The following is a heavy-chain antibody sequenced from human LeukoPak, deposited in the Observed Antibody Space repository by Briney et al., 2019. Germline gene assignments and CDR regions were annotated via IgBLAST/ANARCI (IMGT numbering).Heavy chain of an antibody. V-gene: IGHV4-30-4*01. CDR3: ARGPTAPGSVPYYYMDV. CDR2: INYSGIT. Sequence: SQTLSLTCSVSGGSVGSADYYWSWIRQSPGKGLDWIGYINYSGITYYNPSLKSRVTISVDTSKNQFSLKLSSVTAADTAVFYCARGPTAPGSVPYYYMDVWGKGTTVTVSS. J-gene: IGHJ6*03. CDR1: GGSVGSADYY. D-gene: IGHD3-10*01.